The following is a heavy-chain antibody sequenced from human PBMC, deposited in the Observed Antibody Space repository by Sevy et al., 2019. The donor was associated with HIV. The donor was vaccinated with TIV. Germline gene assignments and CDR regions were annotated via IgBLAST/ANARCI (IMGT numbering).Heavy chain of an antibody. Sequence: GGSLRLSCAASGFTFSNYGMSWVRQAPGKGLEWVSAISGSGGSTFYADSVKDRFTISRDNSKDTLYLQMNSLRAEDTAVYYHAKPLVRVFYGDSIFFDYWGQGTLVTVSS. CDR1: GFTFSNYG. D-gene: IGHD4-17*01. J-gene: IGHJ4*02. V-gene: IGHV3-23*01. CDR2: ISGSGGST. CDR3: AKPLVRVFYGDSIFFDY.